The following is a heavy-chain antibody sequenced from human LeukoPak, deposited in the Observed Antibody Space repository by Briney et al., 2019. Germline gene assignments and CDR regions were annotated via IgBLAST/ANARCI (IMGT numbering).Heavy chain of an antibody. Sequence: PSETLSLTCAVSGGSISSSNWWIWLRQPPGKGLEWIGEIYHSGRGNTNYNPSLKSRATISIDNAKNQFSLKLRSVTAADTAVYFCARDFRGGYDFWSGYYTPYYFDYWGQGTLVTVSP. CDR2: IYHSGRGNT. CDR1: GGSISSSNW. CDR3: ARDFRGGYDFWSGYYTPYYFDY. V-gene: IGHV4/OR15-8*02. J-gene: IGHJ4*02. D-gene: IGHD3-3*01.